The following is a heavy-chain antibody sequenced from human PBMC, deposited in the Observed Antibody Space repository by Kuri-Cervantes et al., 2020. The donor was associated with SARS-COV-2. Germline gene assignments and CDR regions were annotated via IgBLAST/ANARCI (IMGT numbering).Heavy chain of an antibody. D-gene: IGHD6-6*01. CDR2: IRSKANSYAT. V-gene: IGHV3-73*01. Sequence: GGSLRLSCAASGFTFSGSAMHWVRQASGKGLEWVGRIRSKANSYATAYAASVKGRFTISRDNAKNSLYLQMNSLRAEDTAVYYCAKRTSTGEYSIPSGPLDYWGQGTLVTVSS. J-gene: IGHJ4*02. CDR1: GFTFSGSA. CDR3: AKRTSTGEYSIPSGPLDY.